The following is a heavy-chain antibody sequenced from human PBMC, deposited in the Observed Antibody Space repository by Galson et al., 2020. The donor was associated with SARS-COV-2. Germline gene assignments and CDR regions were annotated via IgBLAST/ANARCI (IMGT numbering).Heavy chain of an antibody. CDR1: GFTFSDYY. CDR3: AREVRSSNNDAFDI. D-gene: IGHD6-13*01. V-gene: IGHV3-11*04. CDR2: ISSSGNTI. Sequence: ANSGGSLRLSCAASGFTFSDYYMSWIRQAPGKGLEWVSYISSSGNTIYYADSVKGRFTMSRDNAKNSLYLQMNSLRAEDTAVYYCAREVRSSNNDAFDIWGQGTMVTVSS. J-gene: IGHJ3*02.